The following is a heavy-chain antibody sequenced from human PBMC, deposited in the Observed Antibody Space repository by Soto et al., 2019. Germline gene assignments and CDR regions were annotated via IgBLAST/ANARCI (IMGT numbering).Heavy chain of an antibody. Sequence: QIQLVQSGAEVKKPAASVKVSCKTSGYTFTSYHISWVRQAPGQGLEWMGWISAYNTNTNYAQKFQGRVTMTTDTLTSTAYMELRSLRSDDTAVYYCARDTPPTDYWGQGTLVTVSS. V-gene: IGHV1-18*01. CDR1: GYTFTSYH. J-gene: IGHJ4*02. CDR3: ARDTPPTDY. CDR2: ISAYNTNT.